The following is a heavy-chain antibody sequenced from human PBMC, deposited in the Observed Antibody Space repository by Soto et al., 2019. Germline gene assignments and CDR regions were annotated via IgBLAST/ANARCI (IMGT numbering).Heavy chain of an antibody. J-gene: IGHJ4*02. CDR3: ARGGYSGSYFDY. Sequence: QVQLVKSGAEVKKPGSSVKVSCKASGGTFRSYVISWVRQAPGQGLEWMGDIIPIFGTAKYAQKFQGRVTITADESTSTDYMELSSLRSEDTAVYYCARGGYSGSYFDYWGQGTLVTVSS. CDR1: GGTFRSYV. CDR2: IIPIFGTA. D-gene: IGHD5-12*01. V-gene: IGHV1-69*01.